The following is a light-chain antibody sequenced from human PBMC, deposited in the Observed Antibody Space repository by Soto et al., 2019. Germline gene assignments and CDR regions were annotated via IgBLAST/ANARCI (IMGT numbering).Light chain of an antibody. Sequence: IVMTQSPLSLPVTPGEPASISCRSIQGLLHSNGYNYLDWYLQKPGQSPQLLIYLGSNRASGVPDRFSGSGSGTDFTLKISRVEAEDVGVYYCMQPLQSWTFGQGTKV. CDR3: MQPLQSWT. CDR2: LGS. J-gene: IGKJ1*01. CDR1: QGLLHSNGYNY. V-gene: IGKV2-28*01.